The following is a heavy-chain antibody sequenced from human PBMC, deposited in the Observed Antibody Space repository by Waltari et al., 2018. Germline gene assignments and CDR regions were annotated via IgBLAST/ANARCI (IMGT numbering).Heavy chain of an antibody. CDR3: AKDSGSGGYAFDV. J-gene: IGHJ3*01. Sequence: QMYLVASGGTVVQTGRALTLSCAASGFPLTRNNMPWFRRAPGKGLEWVSFILYDGSDDSYADSVKGRFTISRDNSKHTIFLQMIGLKVEDTAVYFCAKDSGSGGYAFDVWGQGTMVTVSS. CDR1: GFPLTRNN. V-gene: IGHV3-30*02. CDR2: ILYDGSDD. D-gene: IGHD1-26*01.